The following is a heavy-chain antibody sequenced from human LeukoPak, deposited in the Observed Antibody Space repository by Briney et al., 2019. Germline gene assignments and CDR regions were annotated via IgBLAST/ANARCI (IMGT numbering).Heavy chain of an antibody. J-gene: IGHJ3*02. CDR2: IWYDGSNK. CDR3: AKAYIPGRIFGVLAFDI. CDR1: GFTLSSYG. V-gene: IGHV3-33*06. D-gene: IGHD3-10*02. Sequence: GGSLRLSCAASGFTLSSYGMHWVRQAPGKGLEWVAVIWYDGSNKYYADSVKGRFTISRDNSKNTLYLQMNSLRAEDTAVYYCAKAYIPGRIFGVLAFDIWGQGTMVTVSS.